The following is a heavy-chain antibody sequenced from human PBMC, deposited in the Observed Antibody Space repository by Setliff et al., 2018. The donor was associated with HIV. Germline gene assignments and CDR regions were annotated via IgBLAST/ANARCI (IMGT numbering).Heavy chain of an antibody. CDR2: MNPNSGNT. J-gene: IGHJ6*02. D-gene: IGHD3-22*01. Sequence: GASVKVSCKASGYTFSSYDINWVRQATGQGLEWMGWMNPNSGNTGYAQKFQGRVTMTRNTSISTAYMELSSLRSEDTAMYYCARGAPITYDSSGYYLKGYGMDVWGQGTTVTVSS. CDR3: ARGAPITYDSSGYYLKGYGMDV. V-gene: IGHV1-8*01. CDR1: GYTFSSYD.